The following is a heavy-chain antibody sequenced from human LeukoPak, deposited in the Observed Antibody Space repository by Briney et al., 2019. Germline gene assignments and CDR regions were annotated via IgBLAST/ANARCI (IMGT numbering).Heavy chain of an antibody. Sequence: SETLSLTCTVPGGSISSSNYCWGWIRQPPGKGLEWIGSIYYSGSTYYNPSLKSRVAMSVDTSKNQFSLKLSSVTAADTAVYYCARQGRFLESLLFDYWGQGTLATVSS. CDR1: GGSISSSNYC. CDR2: IYYSGST. CDR3: ARQGRFLESLLFDY. J-gene: IGHJ4*02. D-gene: IGHD3-3*01. V-gene: IGHV4-39*01.